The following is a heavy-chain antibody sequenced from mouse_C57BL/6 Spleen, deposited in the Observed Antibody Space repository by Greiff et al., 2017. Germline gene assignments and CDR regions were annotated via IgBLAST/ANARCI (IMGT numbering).Heavy chain of an antibody. CDR3: ARSYDGYSAWFAY. D-gene: IGHD2-3*01. Sequence: VQLQQSGPELVKPGDSVKISCKASGYSFTGYFMNWVMQSHGKSLEWIGRINPYNGDTFYNQKFKGKATLTVDKSSSTAHMELRSLTSEDSAVYYCARSYDGYSAWFAYWGQGTLVTVSA. CDR2: INPYNGDT. CDR1: GYSFTGYF. V-gene: IGHV1-20*01. J-gene: IGHJ3*01.